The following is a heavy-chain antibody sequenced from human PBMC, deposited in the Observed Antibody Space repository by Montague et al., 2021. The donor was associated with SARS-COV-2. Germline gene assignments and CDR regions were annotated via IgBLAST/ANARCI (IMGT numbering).Heavy chain of an antibody. CDR3: ARGGWGAPGTGRLFDY. D-gene: IGHD3-10*01. CDR1: GDSASSNSAA. V-gene: IGHV6-1*01. CDR2: TYYRSKWYN. J-gene: IGHJ4*02. Sequence: CAISGDSASSNSAAWNWIRQSPSRGLEWLGRTYYRSKWYNDYAVSVKGRITINPDTSKNQFSLQLNSVTPEDTAVYYCARGGWGAPGTGRLFDYWGQGTLVTVSS.